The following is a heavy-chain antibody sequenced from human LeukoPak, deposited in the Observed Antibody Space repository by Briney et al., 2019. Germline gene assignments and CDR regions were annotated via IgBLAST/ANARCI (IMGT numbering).Heavy chain of an antibody. V-gene: IGHV4-59*01. CDR3: ARAQQISHNFDY. Sequence: SETLSLTCTVSGGSISSYYWNWIRQPPGKGPEWIGYIYHSANRYYSDSIKYNPSLKSRVFISVDTSENQFSLRLHSVSAADTAVYYCARAQQISHNFDYWGQGTLVTVSS. CDR1: GGSISSYY. D-gene: IGHD6-13*01. J-gene: IGHJ4*02. CDR2: IYHSANRYYSDSI.